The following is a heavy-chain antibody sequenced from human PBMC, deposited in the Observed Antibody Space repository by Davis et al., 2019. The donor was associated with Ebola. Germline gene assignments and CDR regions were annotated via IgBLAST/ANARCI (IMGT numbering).Heavy chain of an antibody. V-gene: IGHV3-9*01. D-gene: IGHD2-2*01. J-gene: IGHJ6*02. CDR2: ISWNSGGA. CDR1: GFTFEHYA. CDR3: AKGRYQLLLSPGMDV. Sequence: GGSLRLSCAASGFTFEHYAMHWVRQAPGRGREWVAGISWNSGGADYADSVKGRFTISRDNAKNSLSLQMNSLRPEDTAVYYCAKGRYQLLLSPGMDVWGQGTTVTVSS.